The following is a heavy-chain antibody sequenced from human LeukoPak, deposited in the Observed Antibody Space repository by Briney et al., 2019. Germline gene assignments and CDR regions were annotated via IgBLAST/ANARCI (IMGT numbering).Heavy chain of an antibody. CDR2: IIPIFGTA. CDR1: GGTFSSYA. D-gene: IGHD2-15*01. V-gene: IGHV1-69*13. J-gene: IGHJ4*02. Sequence: SVKVSCKASGGTFSSYAISWVRQALGQGLEWMGGIIPIFGTANYAQKFQGRVTITADESTSTAYMELSSLRSEDTAVYCCARGYCSGGSCYSEFDYWGQGTLVTVSS. CDR3: ARGYCSGGSCYSEFDY.